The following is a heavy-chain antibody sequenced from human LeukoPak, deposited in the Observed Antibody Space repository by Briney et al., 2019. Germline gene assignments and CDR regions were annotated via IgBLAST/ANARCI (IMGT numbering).Heavy chain of an antibody. V-gene: IGHV4-38-2*02. CDR1: GYSISSGYF. D-gene: IGHD6-13*01. Sequence: SETLSLTCTVSGYSISSGYFWGSIRQSLGKGLEWIGSIYHSGSTYYNPSLKSRVTISVDTYKNQFSLKLSSVTAADTAVYYCARGYYSSWYVNWFDHWGQGTLVTVSS. J-gene: IGHJ5*02. CDR3: ARGYYSSWYVNWFDH. CDR2: IYHSGST.